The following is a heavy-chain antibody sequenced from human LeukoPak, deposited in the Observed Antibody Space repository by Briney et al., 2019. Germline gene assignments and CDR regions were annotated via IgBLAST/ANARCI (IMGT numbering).Heavy chain of an antibody. V-gene: IGHV1-18*01. D-gene: IGHD3-10*01. CDR2: ISAYNGNT. CDR1: GYTFTNYG. Sequence: ASVKVSCKASGYTFTNYGFTWVRQAPGQGLEWMGWISAYNGNTNYAQTFQGRVTMTTDTSTSTAYMQLRSLRSDDTAVYYCARDLAGDYGDYWGQGTLVTVSS. CDR3: ARDLAGDYGDY. J-gene: IGHJ4*02.